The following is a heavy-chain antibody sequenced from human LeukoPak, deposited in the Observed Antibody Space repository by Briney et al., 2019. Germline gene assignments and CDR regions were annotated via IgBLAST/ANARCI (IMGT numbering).Heavy chain of an antibody. Sequence: SETLSLTCTVSGGSISSGGYYWSWIRQPPGKGLEWIGYIYHSGSTYYNPSLKSRVTISVDRSKNQFSLKLSSVTAADTAVYYCARDPGSYYDSSGYYRPYWYFDLWGRGTLVTVSS. J-gene: IGHJ2*01. CDR2: IYHSGST. CDR3: ARDPGSYYDSSGYYRPYWYFDL. D-gene: IGHD3-22*01. CDR1: GGSISSGGYY. V-gene: IGHV4-30-2*01.